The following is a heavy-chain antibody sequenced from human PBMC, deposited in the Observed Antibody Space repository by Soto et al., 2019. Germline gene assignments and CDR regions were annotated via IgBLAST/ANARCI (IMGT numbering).Heavy chain of an antibody. Sequence: QVQLQESGPRLVKPSETLSLTCIVSGGSISNYYWSWIRQPPGKGLEWIGYIYYSGSTNYNPSLQSRVTISVDTSKNQFALKLRSVTAADTAVYYCARAVLPATAPVDYWGQGTLVTVSS. CDR2: IYYSGST. V-gene: IGHV4-59*01. D-gene: IGHD2-2*01. CDR3: ARAVLPATAPVDY. J-gene: IGHJ4*02. CDR1: GGSISNYY.